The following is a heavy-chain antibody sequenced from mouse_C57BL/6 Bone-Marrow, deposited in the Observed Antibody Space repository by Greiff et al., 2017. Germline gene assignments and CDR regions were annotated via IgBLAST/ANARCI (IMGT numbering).Heavy chain of an antibody. CDR3: ARHRGLRGCYAMDY. Sequence: EVMLVESGGGLVQPGGSLKLSCAASGFTFSDYYMYWVRQTPEKRLEWVAYISTGGGSTYYPDTVKGRFTISRDNAKTPLYLQMSRLKSEDTAMYYCARHRGLRGCYAMDYWGQGTSVTVSS. CDR2: ISTGGGST. V-gene: IGHV5-12*01. D-gene: IGHD2-4*01. CDR1: GFTFSDYY. J-gene: IGHJ4*01.